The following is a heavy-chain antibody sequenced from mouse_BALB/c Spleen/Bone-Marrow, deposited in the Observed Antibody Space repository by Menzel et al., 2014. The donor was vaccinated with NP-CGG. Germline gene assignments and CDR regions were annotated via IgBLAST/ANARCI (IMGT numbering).Heavy chain of an antibody. CDR2: INPYNGAT. D-gene: IGHD6-2*01. CDR1: GYSFTGYY. Sequence: EVQLQESGPELVKPGASVKISCKASGYSFTGYYMHWVKQSHVKSLEWIGRINPYNGATSYNQNFKDKASLIIDKSSSTAYMEVHSLTSEDSAVYYCAREGGLVPDYFDYWGQGTTLTVSS. J-gene: IGHJ2*01. CDR3: AREGGLVPDYFDY. V-gene: IGHV1-31*01.